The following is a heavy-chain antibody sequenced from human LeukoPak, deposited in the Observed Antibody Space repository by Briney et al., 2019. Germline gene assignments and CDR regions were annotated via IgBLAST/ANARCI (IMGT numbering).Heavy chain of an antibody. CDR2: IKYGGSA. D-gene: IGHD2-8*02. V-gene: IGHV4-59*01. Sequence: SETLSLTCTVSGGSMNSYYWSWIRQPPGKRPEWIGDIKYGGSAKYNPSLKSRVTISIDTSKHQFSLNLLSMTAEDTAIYYCVRVGDSATGSVLDNWGPGTLVTVSS. J-gene: IGHJ4*02. CDR1: GGSMNSYY. CDR3: VRVGDSATGSVLDN.